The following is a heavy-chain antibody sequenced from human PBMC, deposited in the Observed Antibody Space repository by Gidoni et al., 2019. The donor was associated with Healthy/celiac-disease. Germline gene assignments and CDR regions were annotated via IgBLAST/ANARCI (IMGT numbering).Heavy chain of an antibody. CDR2: IWYDGSNK. CDR3: ARDPGDFWSGYFSWYFDL. D-gene: IGHD3-3*01. V-gene: IGHV3-33*01. Sequence: QVQLVESGGGVVQPGRSLRLSCAASGFTFSSYGMHWVRQAPGKGLEWVAVIWYDGSNKYYADSVKGRFTISRDNSKNTLYLQMNSLRAEDTAVYYCARDPGDFWSGYFSWYFDLWGRGTLVTVSS. J-gene: IGHJ2*01. CDR1: GFTFSSYG.